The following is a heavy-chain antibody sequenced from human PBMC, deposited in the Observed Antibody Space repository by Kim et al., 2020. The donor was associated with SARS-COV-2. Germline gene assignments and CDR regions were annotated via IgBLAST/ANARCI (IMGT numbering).Heavy chain of an antibody. V-gene: IGHV3-30*04. CDR2: ISYDGSNK. CDR1: GFTFSSYA. D-gene: IGHD5-18*01. Sequence: GGSLRLSCAASGFTFSSYAMHWVRQAPGKGLEWVAVISYDGSNKYYADSVKGRFTISRDNSKNTLYLQMNSLRAEDTAVYYCARDAGTTWIQLWLQGSQSLGYWGQGTLVTVSS. J-gene: IGHJ4*02. CDR3: ARDAGTTWIQLWLQGSQSLGY.